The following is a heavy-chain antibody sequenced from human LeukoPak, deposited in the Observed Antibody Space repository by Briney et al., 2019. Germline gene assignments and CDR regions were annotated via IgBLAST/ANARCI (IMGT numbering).Heavy chain of an antibody. D-gene: IGHD3-10*01. CDR1: GGSISSTNW. Sequence: PSGTLSLTCAVSGGSISSTNWWSWVRQPPGKGLEWIGEIYRSGTTNYKPSLKSRVTISLDKSRNHFSLKLTSVTAADSAVYYCARVAKHFRGPLSYYYVDVWGTGTTVTISS. J-gene: IGHJ6*03. V-gene: IGHV4-4*02. CDR3: ARVAKHFRGPLSYYYVDV. CDR2: IYRSGTT.